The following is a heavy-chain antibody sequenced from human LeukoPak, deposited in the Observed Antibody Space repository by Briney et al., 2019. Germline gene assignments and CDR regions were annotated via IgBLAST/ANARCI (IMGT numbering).Heavy chain of an antibody. V-gene: IGHV1-46*01. CDR3: ARGGYGDRIDY. CDR1: GYTFIRYY. CDR2: INPSGGST. D-gene: IGHD4-17*01. Sequence: ASVKVSCMASGYTFIRYYIHWVRQAPGQGLAWMGIINPSGGSTSYAQKFQGRVTMTRDTSTSTVYMELSRLRSEDTAVYYCARGGYGDRIDYWGQGTLVSVSS. J-gene: IGHJ4*02.